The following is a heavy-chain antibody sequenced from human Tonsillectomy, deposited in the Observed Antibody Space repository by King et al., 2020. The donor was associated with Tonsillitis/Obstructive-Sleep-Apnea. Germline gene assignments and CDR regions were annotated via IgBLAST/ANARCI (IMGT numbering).Heavy chain of an antibody. J-gene: IGHJ6*03. V-gene: IGHV1-69*01. Sequence: QLVQSGAEVKKPGSSVKVSCKASGDTFSSYAISWVRQAPGQGLEWMGGIIPIFGTANYAQKFQDRVTITADESTSTAYMELSSLRSEDTAVYYCARASQDFWSCYGEHYYYHYMDVWGKGTTVTVSS. CDR3: ARASQDFWSCYGEHYYYHYMDV. CDR2: IIPIFGTA. D-gene: IGHD3-3*01. CDR1: GDTFSSYA.